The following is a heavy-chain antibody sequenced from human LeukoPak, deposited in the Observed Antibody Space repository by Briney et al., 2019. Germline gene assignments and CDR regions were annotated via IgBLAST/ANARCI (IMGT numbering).Heavy chain of an antibody. Sequence: GGSLRLSCAASGFPFSNAWRSWVRQAPGKGLEWVSRSKSRGDGGTTDYAAPVKGRFTISRDDSKNTLYLQMHSLKTEDTAVYYCTAGDLDAFDVWGQGTMVIVSS. CDR1: GFPFSNAW. V-gene: IGHV3-15*01. J-gene: IGHJ3*01. CDR3: TAGDLDAFDV. D-gene: IGHD7-27*01. CDR2: SKSRGDGGTT.